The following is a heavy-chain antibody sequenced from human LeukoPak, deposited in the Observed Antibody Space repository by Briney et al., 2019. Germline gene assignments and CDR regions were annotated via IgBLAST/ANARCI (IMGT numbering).Heavy chain of an antibody. V-gene: IGHV3-15*01. CDR3: TTDPSGLSLGDY. D-gene: IGHD7-27*01. J-gene: IGHJ4*02. CDR1: GFTFSNAW. CDR2: IKSKTDGGTT. Sequence: GGSLRLSCAASGFTFSNAWMSWVRQAPGKGLEWVGRIKSKTDGGTTDYAAPVKGRFTISRDDLKNTLYLQMNSLKTEDTAVYYCTTDPSGLSLGDYWGQGTLVTVSS.